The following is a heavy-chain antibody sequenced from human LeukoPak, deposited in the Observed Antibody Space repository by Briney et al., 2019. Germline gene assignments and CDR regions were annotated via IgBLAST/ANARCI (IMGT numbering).Heavy chain of an antibody. D-gene: IGHD2-15*01. CDR3: AKGRVVPAALLDY. CDR2: ISGSGDTT. V-gene: IGHV3-23*01. J-gene: IGHJ4*02. CDR1: GFTFSGYA. Sequence: GGSLRLSCAASGFTFSGYAMTWVRQVPGRGLEWFSSISGSGDTTNYADSVKGRFTISRDNSKNTLFLQMNSLRADDTAVYYCAKGRVVPAALLDYWGQGTLVTVSS.